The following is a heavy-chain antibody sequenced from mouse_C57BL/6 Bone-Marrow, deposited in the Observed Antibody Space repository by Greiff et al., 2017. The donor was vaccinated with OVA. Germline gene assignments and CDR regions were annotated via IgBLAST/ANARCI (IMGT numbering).Heavy chain of an antibody. CDR1: GFTFSSYG. CDR3: ARRPTGNYFDY. D-gene: IGHD4-1*02. Sequence: EVKVVESGGDLVKPGGSLKLSCAASGFTFSSYGMSWVRQTPDKRLEWVATISSGGSYTYYPDSVKGRFTISRDNAKNTLYLQMSSLKSEDTAMYYCARRPTGNYFDYWGQGTTLTVSS. V-gene: IGHV5-6*02. J-gene: IGHJ2*01. CDR2: ISSGGSYT.